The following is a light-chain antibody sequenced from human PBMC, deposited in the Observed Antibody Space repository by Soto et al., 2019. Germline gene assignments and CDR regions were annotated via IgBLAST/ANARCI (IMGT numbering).Light chain of an antibody. Sequence: DTVMTQSPATLSVSPGETATLSCRASESVGSHLAWYQQKPGQAPRLLIYGVSTRATGIPARFRGSGSETEFTLTISSLQSEDFAVYYCQQYDNWPPWTFGLGTKVDI. V-gene: IGKV3-15*01. CDR2: GVS. J-gene: IGKJ1*01. CDR1: ESVGSH. CDR3: QQYDNWPPWT.